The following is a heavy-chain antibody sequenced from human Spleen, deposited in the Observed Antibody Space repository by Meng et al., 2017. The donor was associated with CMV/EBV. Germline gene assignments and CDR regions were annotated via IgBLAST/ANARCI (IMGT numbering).Heavy chain of an antibody. V-gene: IGHV3-23*01. D-gene: IGHD5-18*01. CDR2: ISGSGDST. CDR3: ARGSGYNYEYSLPGDY. CDR1: GFNFSNYA. Sequence: GFNFSNYAMSWVRQAPGKGPEWVSGISGSGDSTYYADFVKGRFTISRDNSKITLHLQMNSLRAEDTAVYYCARGSGYNYEYSLPGDYWGQGTLVTSPQ. J-gene: IGHJ4*02.